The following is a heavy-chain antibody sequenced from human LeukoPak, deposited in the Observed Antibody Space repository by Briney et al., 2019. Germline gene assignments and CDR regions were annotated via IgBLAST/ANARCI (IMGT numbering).Heavy chain of an antibody. CDR1: GGSISSYY. CDR2: IYTSGST. V-gene: IGHV4-4*07. J-gene: IGHJ6*03. D-gene: IGHD6-13*01. Sequence: KPSETLSLTCTVSGGSISSYYWSWIRQLAGKGLEWIGRIYTSGSTNYNPSLKSRVTMSVDTSKNQFSLKLSSVTAADTAVYYCVLVGIAAAGRYNYMDVWGKGTTVTVSS. CDR3: VLVGIAAAGRYNYMDV.